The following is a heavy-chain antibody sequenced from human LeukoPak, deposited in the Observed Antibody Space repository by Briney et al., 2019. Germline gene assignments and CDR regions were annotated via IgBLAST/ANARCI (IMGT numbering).Heavy chain of an antibody. D-gene: IGHD2-2*01. CDR3: ARGGPYCSSTSCYARSSYYYYYYMDV. Sequence: PSETLSLTCTVSGGSISNSFYYWGWIRQPPGKGLEWIGEINHSGSTNYNPSLKSRVTISVDTSKNQFSLKLSSVTAADTAVYYCARGGPYCSSTSCYARSSYYYYYYMDVWGKGTTVTVSS. J-gene: IGHJ6*03. CDR2: INHSGST. V-gene: IGHV4-39*07. CDR1: GGSISNSFYY.